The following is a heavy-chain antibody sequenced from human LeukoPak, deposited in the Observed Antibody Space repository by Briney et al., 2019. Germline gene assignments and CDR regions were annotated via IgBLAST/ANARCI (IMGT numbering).Heavy chain of an antibody. Sequence: GGSLRLSCAASGFTFSTYGMTWVRQAPGKGLEWVSFISNSGLSTYYADSVKGRFTISRDNSKNTVYLEMNSLRIEDTAVYSCAKTGVSDVWGSHRTIDYWGQGIVVIVSS. V-gene: IGHV3-23*01. CDR1: GFTFSTYG. D-gene: IGHD3-16*02. J-gene: IGHJ4*02. CDR2: ISNSGLST. CDR3: AKTGVSDVWGSHRTIDY.